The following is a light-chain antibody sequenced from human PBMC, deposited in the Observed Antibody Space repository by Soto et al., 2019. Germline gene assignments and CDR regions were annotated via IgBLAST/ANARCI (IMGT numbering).Light chain of an antibody. CDR3: SSYAGSGNV. CDR2: EVN. V-gene: IGLV2-8*01. Sequence: QSVITQPASASGSPGQSVAISCTRTSSDVGGYNYVSWYQHHPVKAPKLMIYEVNKRPSGVPDRFSGSKSGNTASLTVSGLQAEDEADYYCSSYAGSGNVFGTGTKVTV. J-gene: IGLJ1*01. CDR1: SSDVGGYNY.